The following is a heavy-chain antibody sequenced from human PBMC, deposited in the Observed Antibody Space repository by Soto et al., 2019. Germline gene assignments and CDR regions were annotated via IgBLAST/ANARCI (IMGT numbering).Heavy chain of an antibody. CDR3: ARSSGWSGYYYYYYMDV. J-gene: IGHJ6*03. V-gene: IGHV3-13*01. CDR2: IGTAGDT. Sequence: EVQLLESGGGLVQPGGSLRLSCAASGFTFSSYDMHWVRQATGKGLEWVSAIGTAGDTYYPGSVKGRFTISRENAKNSLYLQMNSLRAGDTAVYYCARSSGWSGYYYYYYMDVWGKGTTVTVSS. CDR1: GFTFSSYD. D-gene: IGHD6-19*01.